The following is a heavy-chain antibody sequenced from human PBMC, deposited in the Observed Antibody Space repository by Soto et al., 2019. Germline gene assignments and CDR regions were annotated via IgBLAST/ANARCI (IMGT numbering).Heavy chain of an antibody. V-gene: IGHV3-53*01. Sequence: PGGSLRLSCAASGFTVSSNYMSWVRQAPGKGLEWVSVIYSGGSTYYADSVKGRFTISRDNSKNTLYLQMNSLRAEDTAVYYCARDNILTGYYPWGQGTLVTSPQ. CDR3: ARDNILTGYYP. CDR1: GFTVSSNY. D-gene: IGHD3-9*01. CDR2: IYSGGST. J-gene: IGHJ5*02.